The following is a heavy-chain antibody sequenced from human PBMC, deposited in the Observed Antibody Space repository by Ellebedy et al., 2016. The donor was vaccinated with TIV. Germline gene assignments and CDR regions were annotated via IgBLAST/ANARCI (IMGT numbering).Heavy chain of an antibody. CDR2: IDPNDPSGTYT. V-gene: IGHV5-10-1*01. J-gene: IGHJ4*02. D-gene: IGHD6-13*01. Sequence: GESLKISCKTSGYTFIYYWISWVRQMPGKGLEWMGRIDPNDPSGTYTNYSPSFQGHVTLSIDKSINTAYLQWSSLKASDTATYYCARHELGSNAAFDSWGQGTVVTVSS. CDR1: GYTFIYYW. CDR3: ARHELGSNAAFDS.